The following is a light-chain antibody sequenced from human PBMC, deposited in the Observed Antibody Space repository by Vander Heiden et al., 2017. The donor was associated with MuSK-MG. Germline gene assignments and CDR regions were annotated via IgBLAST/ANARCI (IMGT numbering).Light chain of an antibody. CDR1: QGSSRW. CDR2: AAS. CDR3: QKDNSFIT. Sequence: IQMTQSPSSVSASVGDRVIITCRASQGSSRWLDWYQQKPGKAPKLLIYAASRLQSGVPSRFSGSGSGTDFTLTSNNLQDEDFATYYWQKDNSFITFGHGTKVDIK. J-gene: IGKJ3*01. V-gene: IGKV1D-12*01.